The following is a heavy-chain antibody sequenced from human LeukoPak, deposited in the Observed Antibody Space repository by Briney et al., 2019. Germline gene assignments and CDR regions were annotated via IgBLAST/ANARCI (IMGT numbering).Heavy chain of an antibody. D-gene: IGHD4-17*01. V-gene: IGHV4-61*02. CDR2: MYSSGTT. CDR3: ATSPVTTWWFDP. J-gene: IGHJ5*02. Sequence: SETLSLTCTVSGGSISSGSYSWNWIRQPAGKGLEWIGRMYSSGTTNYNPSLKSRVTISVDTSKKQFSLKLSSVTASDTAVYYCATSPVTTWWFDPWGQGTLVTVSS. CDR1: GGSISSGSYS.